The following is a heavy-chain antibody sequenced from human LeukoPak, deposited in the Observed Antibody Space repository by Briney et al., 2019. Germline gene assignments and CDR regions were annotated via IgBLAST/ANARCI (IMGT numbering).Heavy chain of an antibody. V-gene: IGHV3-48*03. J-gene: IGHJ5*02. CDR2: ISSSGSTI. CDR1: GFTFSSDE. Sequence: GGSLRLSCAASGFTFSSDEMNWVRQAPGKGLEWVSYISSSGSTIYYADSVKGRFTISRDNAKNSLYLQMNSLRAEDTAVYYCARDSLLKGRTYYGDYVFWFDPWGQGTLVTVSS. CDR3: ARDSLLKGRTYYGDYVFWFDP. D-gene: IGHD4-17*01.